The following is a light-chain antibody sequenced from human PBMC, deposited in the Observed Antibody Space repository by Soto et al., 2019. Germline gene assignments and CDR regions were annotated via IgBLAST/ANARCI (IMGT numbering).Light chain of an antibody. CDR1: QGIGND. V-gene: IGKV1-17*01. J-gene: IGKJ1*01. CDR2: AAS. Sequence: GDRVTLTCRASQGIGNDLGWHQQKPGKAPKRLIYAASTLQSGVPSRFSGSGSGTEFTLTISSLQPEDSATYYCLQYYNYPTTFGQGTNVEIK. CDR3: LQYYNYPTT.